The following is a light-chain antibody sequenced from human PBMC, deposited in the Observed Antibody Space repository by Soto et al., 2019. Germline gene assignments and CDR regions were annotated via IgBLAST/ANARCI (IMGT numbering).Light chain of an antibody. J-gene: IGLJ2*01. CDR3: QAWDSSTAVV. CDR1: KLGDKY. CDR2: QDS. Sequence: SYELTQPPSVSVSPGQTASINCSGDKLGDKYACWYQQKPGQSPVLVIYQDSKRPSGIPERFSGSNSGNTATLTISGTQAMDEADYYCQAWDSSTAVVFGGGTKVTVL. V-gene: IGLV3-1*01.